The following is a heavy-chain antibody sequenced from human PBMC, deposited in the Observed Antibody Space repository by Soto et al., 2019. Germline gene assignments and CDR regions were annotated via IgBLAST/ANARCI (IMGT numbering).Heavy chain of an antibody. J-gene: IGHJ1*01. V-gene: IGHV3-30-3*01. CDR1: GFTFSSYA. D-gene: IGHD5-18*01. CDR2: ISYDGSNK. Sequence: PGGSLRLSCAASGFTFSSYAMHWVRQAPGKGLEWVAVISYDGSNKYYADSVKGRFTISRDNSKNTLYLQMNSLRAEDTAVYYCARDSRGYSYGSGLGYFQHWGQGTLVTVSS. CDR3: ARDSRGYSYGSGLGYFQH.